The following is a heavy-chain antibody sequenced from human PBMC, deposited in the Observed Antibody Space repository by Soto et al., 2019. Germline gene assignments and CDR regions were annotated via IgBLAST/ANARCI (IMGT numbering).Heavy chain of an antibody. CDR2: IYYSGST. J-gene: IGHJ5*02. Sequence: KPSETLSLTCSVSGGSISSSHYFWGWFRQPPGKGLEWIGSIYYSGSTYSNPSLKSRVSMSIDTSKNQFSLKLSSVTATDTAVFYCARQGRGGNNGIFRWPDMGKYFDPWGQGTQVTVSS. CDR1: GGSISSSHYF. V-gene: IGHV4-39*01. D-gene: IGHD2-8*01. CDR3: ARQGRGGNNGIFRWPDMGKYFDP.